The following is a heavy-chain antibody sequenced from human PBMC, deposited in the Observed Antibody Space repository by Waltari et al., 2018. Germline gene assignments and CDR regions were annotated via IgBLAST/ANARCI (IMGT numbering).Heavy chain of an antibody. J-gene: IGHJ4*02. CDR1: GFTFNDYA. Sequence: EVQLVESGGGLVQPGRSLRLSCVASGFTFNDYALHWVRQAPGKGLEWVSGITWNSGSLGYADSVKGRFTISRDNAKNSVYLQMNSLRAEDTALYYCAKDIGPYPEVGASTSGLDYWGQGTLVTVSS. CDR3: AKDIGPYPEVGASTSGLDY. CDR2: ITWNSGSL. D-gene: IGHD1-26*01. V-gene: IGHV3-9*01.